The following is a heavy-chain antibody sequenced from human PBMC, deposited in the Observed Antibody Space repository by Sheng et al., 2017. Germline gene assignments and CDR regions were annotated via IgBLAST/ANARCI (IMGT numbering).Heavy chain of an antibody. CDR3: ARGLYCGGDCYAHAFDI. J-gene: IGHJ3*02. D-gene: IGHD2-21*01. CDR2: IIPIFGTA. CDR1: GGTFSSYA. Sequence: QVQLVQSGAEVKKPGSSVKVSCKASGGTFSSYAISWVRQAPGQGLEWMGGIIPIFGTANYAQKFQGRVTITTDESTSTAYMELRSLRFDDTAVYYCARGLYCGGDCYAHAFDIWGRGTMVTVSS. V-gene: IGHV1-69*05.